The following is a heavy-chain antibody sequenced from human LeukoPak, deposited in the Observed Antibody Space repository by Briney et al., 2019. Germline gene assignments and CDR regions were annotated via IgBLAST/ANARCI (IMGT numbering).Heavy chain of an antibody. Sequence: ASVNVSCKASGYTFTNYYIHWVRQAPGQGLEWIGIINPGGGSTTYAQKFQGRVTITADESTSTAYMELSSLRSEDTAVYYCARGNDVGLVTRGTLDYWGQGTLVTVSS. CDR1: GYTFTNYY. CDR2: INPGGGST. J-gene: IGHJ4*02. D-gene: IGHD3/OR15-3a*01. CDR3: ARGNDVGLVTRGTLDY. V-gene: IGHV1-46*01.